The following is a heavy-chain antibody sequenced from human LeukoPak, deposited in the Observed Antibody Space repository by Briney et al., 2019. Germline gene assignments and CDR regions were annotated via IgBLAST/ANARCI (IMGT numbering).Heavy chain of an antibody. V-gene: IGHV3-23*01. CDR1: GFSFSTYA. J-gene: IGHJ4*02. CDR3: AREYYYGSGSHDC. D-gene: IGHD3-10*01. Sequence: GGSLRLSCAASGFSFSTYAMSWVRQAPGKGLEWVSLLTGSGGRTYYADSVKGRFTISRDNSKNTLYLQMNSLRAEDTAVYYCAREYYYGSGSHDCWGQGTLVTVFS. CDR2: LTGSGGRT.